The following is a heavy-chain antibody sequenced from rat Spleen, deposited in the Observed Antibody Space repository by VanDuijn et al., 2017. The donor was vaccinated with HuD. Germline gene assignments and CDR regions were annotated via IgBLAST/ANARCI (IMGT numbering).Heavy chain of an antibody. CDR2: INNAGST. D-gene: IGHD1-12*02. Sequence: EVQPQESGPGLVKPSQSLSLTCSVTGYSITSSYKWNWIRKFPGNKLEWMGYINNAGSTNYNPSLKSRISITRDTSKNQFFLQVNSVTTEDTATYYCAACYDGTYYYFDYWGQGVMVTVSS. J-gene: IGHJ2*01. CDR3: AACYDGTYYYFDY. CDR1: GYSITSSYK. V-gene: IGHV3-3*01.